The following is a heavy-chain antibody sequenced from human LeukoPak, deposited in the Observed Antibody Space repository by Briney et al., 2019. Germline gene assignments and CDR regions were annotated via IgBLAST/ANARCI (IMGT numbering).Heavy chain of an antibody. CDR3: ARTQSSGIVGATTQFDY. V-gene: IGHV4-38-2*01. CDR1: GYSISSGYY. J-gene: IGHJ4*02. D-gene: IGHD1-26*01. Sequence: SETLSLTCAVSGYSISSGYYWGWIRQPPGKGLELLGSMYHSGSTYYNPSLKSRVTISVDTSKNQFSLKLTSVTAADTAVYFCARTQSSGIVGATTQFDYWGQGTLVTVSS. CDR2: MYHSGST.